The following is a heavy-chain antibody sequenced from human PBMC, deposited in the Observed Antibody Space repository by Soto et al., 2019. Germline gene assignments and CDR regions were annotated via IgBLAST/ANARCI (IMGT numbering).Heavy chain of an antibody. J-gene: IGHJ4*02. CDR2: IYYSGST. Sequence: QVQLQESGPGRVKPSQTLSLTCTVSGGSISSGDYYWSWIRQPPGKGLEWIGYIYYSGSTYYDPSLKSGVTISVDTSKNQFSLKLSSVTAADTAVYYCARVGGFGATTFDSWGQGTLVTVSS. V-gene: IGHV4-30-4*01. CDR1: GGSISSGDYY. CDR3: ARVGGFGATTFDS. D-gene: IGHD3-10*01.